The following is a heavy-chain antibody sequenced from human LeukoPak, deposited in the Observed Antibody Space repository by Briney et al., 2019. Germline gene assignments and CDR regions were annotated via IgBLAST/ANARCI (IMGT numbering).Heavy chain of an antibody. CDR3: ARDKGNLRYFDWLSDPYYFDY. CDR1: GYTFTGYY. Sequence: PRASVKVSCKASGYTFTGYYMHWVRQAPGQGLEWMGWINPNSGGTNYAQKFQGWVTMTRDTSISTAYMELSRLRSDDTAVYYCARDKGNLRYFDWLSDPYYFDYWGQGTLVTVSS. J-gene: IGHJ4*02. D-gene: IGHD3-9*01. V-gene: IGHV1-2*04. CDR2: INPNSGGT.